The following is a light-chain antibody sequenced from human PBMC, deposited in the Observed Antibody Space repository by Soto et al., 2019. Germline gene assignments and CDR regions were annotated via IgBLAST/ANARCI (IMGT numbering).Light chain of an antibody. Sequence: QSGLTQPASVSGSPGQSITISCTGTSSDVGGYKYVSWYQQHPGKAPKLMIYDIRNRPSGVSNRFSGSKSGNTASLTISGLQAEDEADYYCSSYTSSSTRVFGTGTKVTVL. CDR2: DIR. J-gene: IGLJ1*01. CDR3: SSYTSSSTRV. CDR1: SSDVGGYKY. V-gene: IGLV2-14*03.